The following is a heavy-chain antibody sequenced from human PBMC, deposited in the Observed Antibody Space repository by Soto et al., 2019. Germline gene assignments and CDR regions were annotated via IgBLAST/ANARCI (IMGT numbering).Heavy chain of an antibody. J-gene: IGHJ5*02. CDR2: ISAYNGNT. Sequence: GASVKVSCEASGYTFTSYGISWVRRAPGQGLEWMGWISAYNGNTNYAQKLQGRVTMTTDTSTSTAYMELRSLRSDDTAVYYCALTPYGDYVDWFDLWGQGSLVTVSS. V-gene: IGHV1-18*01. D-gene: IGHD4-17*01. CDR1: GYTFTSYG. CDR3: ALTPYGDYVDWFDL.